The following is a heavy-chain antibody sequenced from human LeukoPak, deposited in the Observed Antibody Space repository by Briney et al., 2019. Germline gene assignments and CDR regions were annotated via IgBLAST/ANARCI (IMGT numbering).Heavy chain of an antibody. V-gene: IGHV4-59*12. CDR2: IYYSGST. Sequence: PSETLSLTCTVSGGSISSYYWSWIRQPPGKGLEWIGYIYYSGSTNYNPSLKSRVTISVDKSNNHFSLNVNSVTAADTAIYFCARCFKTYFYYYMDVWGKGTTVTVSS. CDR3: ARCFKTYFYYYMDV. J-gene: IGHJ6*03. CDR1: GGSISSYY.